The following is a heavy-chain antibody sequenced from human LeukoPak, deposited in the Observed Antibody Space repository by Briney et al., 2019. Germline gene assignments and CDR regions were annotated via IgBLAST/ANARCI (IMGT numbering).Heavy chain of an antibody. D-gene: IGHD6-6*01. CDR2: INPNSGGT. V-gene: IGHV1-2*02. CDR3: ARDAEKYSSSSTDY. CDR1: GYTFTGYY. Sequence: ASVKVSCKASGYTFTGYYMHWVRQAPGQGLEWMGWINPNSGGTNYAQKFQGRVIMTRDTSISTAYMELSRLRSDDTAVYYCARDAEKYSSSSTDYWGQGTLVTVSS. J-gene: IGHJ4*02.